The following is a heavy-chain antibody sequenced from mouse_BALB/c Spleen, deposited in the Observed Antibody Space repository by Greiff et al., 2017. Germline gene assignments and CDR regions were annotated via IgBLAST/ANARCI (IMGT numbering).Heavy chain of an antibody. D-gene: IGHD2-1*01. CDR2: INSNGGST. CDR1: GFTFSSYG. CDR3: ARPDYGNSFAY. Sequence: EVQVVESGGGLVQPGGSLKLSCAASGFTFSSYGMSWVRQTPDKRLELVATINSNGGSTYYPDSVKGRFTISRDNAKNTLYLQMSSLKSEDTAMYYCARPDYGNSFAYWGQGTLVTVSA. J-gene: IGHJ3*01. V-gene: IGHV5-6-3*01.